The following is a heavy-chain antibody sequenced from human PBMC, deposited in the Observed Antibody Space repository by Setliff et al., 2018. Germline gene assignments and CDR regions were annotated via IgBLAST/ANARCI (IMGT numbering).Heavy chain of an antibody. CDR3: ARTCSGSGCYAGLES. CDR2: ILDDGVKK. J-gene: IGHJ4*02. D-gene: IGHD2-15*01. CDR1: GFTFSTYR. Sequence: SLRLSCAASGFTFSTYRMHWVRQAPGKGLEWVAVILDDGVKKYHADSVKGRFTISRDNSKNTLYLQMNSLRPEDTAVYYCARTCSGSGCYAGLESWGQGTPGTVSS. V-gene: IGHV3-30*03.